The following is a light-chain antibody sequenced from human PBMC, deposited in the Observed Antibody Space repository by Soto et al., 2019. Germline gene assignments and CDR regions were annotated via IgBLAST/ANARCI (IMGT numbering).Light chain of an antibody. CDR3: QEYNDWPPWLT. CDR1: QSVSTY. CDR2: GAS. V-gene: IGKV3-15*01. Sequence: EIVMTQSPATLSMSPGERATLSCRASQSVSTYLAWYQQKPGQAPRLLIYGASTRAAGIPARFSGSGSGTEFTLTVSSLQSEECAVYYCQEYNDWPPWLTFGGGTKVEIK. J-gene: IGKJ4*01.